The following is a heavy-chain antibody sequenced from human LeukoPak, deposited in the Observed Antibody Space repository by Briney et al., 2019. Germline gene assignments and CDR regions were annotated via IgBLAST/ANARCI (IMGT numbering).Heavy chain of an antibody. CDR2: IYHSGST. CDR3: ARERAYYYDSSGYPLDY. V-gene: IGHV4-38-2*02. CDR1: GYSISSGYY. Sequence: SETLSLTCTVSGYSISSGYYWGWIRQPPGKGLEWIGSIYHSGSTYYNPSLKSRVTISVDTSKNQFSLKLSSVTAADTAVYYCARERAYYYDSSGYPLDYWGQGTLVTVSS. J-gene: IGHJ4*02. D-gene: IGHD3-22*01.